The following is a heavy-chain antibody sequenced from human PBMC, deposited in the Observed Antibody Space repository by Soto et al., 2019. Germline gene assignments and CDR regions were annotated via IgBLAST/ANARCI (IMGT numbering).Heavy chain of an antibody. CDR3: GILQRDTGGWYLCALDP. CDR2: IIPIYGTS. V-gene: IGHV1-69*06. CDR1: GDTFSSYS. D-gene: IGHD6-19*01. J-gene: IGHJ5*02. Sequence: QVQLVQSGAAVKKPGSSVKVSCKASGDTFSSYSISWVRQAPGQGLEWMGRIIPIYGTSNSAQKFQGRVTITGNKPTTTPYMGRSSLNPDDTAFYYGGILQRDTGGWYLCALDPWGREPWSPSPQ.